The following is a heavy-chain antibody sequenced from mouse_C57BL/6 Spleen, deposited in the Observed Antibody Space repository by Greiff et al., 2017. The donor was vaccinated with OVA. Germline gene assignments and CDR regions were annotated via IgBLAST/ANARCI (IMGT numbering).Heavy chain of an antibody. J-gene: IGHJ2*01. V-gene: IGHV1-18*01. Sequence: EVQLQQSGPELVKPGASVKIPCKASGYTFTDYNMDWVKQSHGKSLEWIGDINPNNGGTIYNQKFKGKATLTVDKSSSTAYMELRSLTSEDTAVYYCARSHYYGSSYVMDYWGQGTTLTVSS. CDR1: GYTFTDYN. D-gene: IGHD1-1*01. CDR3: ARSHYYGSSYVMDY. CDR2: INPNNGGT.